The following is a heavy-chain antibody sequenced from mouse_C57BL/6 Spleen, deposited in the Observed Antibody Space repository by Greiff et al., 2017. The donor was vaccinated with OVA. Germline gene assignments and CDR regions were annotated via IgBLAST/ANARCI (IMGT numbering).Heavy chain of an antibody. V-gene: IGHV1-52*01. CDR3: ARKGPYYYAMDY. CDR2: IDPSDSET. J-gene: IGHJ4*01. D-gene: IGHD3-3*01. Sequence: QVQLKQPGAELVRPGSSVKLSCKASGYTFTSYWMHWVKQRPIQGLEWIGNIDPSDSETHYNQKFKDKATLTVDKSSSTAYMQLSSLTSEDSAVYYCARKGPYYYAMDYWGQGTSVTVSS. CDR1: GYTFTSYW.